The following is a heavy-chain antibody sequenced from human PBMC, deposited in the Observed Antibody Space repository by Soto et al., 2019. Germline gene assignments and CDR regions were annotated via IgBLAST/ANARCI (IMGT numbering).Heavy chain of an antibody. Sequence: EVQLVESGGGLIQPGGSLRLSCAASGFTVSSNYMSWVRQAPGKGLEWVSVIYSGGSTYYADSVKGRFTISRDNSKNTLYLQMNSLRAEDTAVYYCARGRYDPFYYYYYGMDVWVQGTTVTVSS. CDR2: IYSGGST. D-gene: IGHD1-1*01. V-gene: IGHV3-53*01. CDR3: ARGRYDPFYYYYYGMDV. CDR1: GFTVSSNY. J-gene: IGHJ6*02.